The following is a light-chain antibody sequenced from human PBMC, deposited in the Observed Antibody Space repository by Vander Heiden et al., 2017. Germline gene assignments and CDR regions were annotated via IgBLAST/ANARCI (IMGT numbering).Light chain of an antibody. CDR1: SLRSYY. CDR3: NSRDSSGNPHVV. CDR2: GKN. V-gene: IGLV3-19*01. Sequence: SSELTQDPAVSVALGQTVRITCQGDSLRSYYASWYQQKPGQAPVLVIYGKNNRPSGIPDRFSGSSSGNTASLTITGAQAEDEADYYCNSRDSSGNPHVVFGGGNKLNVL. J-gene: IGLJ2*01.